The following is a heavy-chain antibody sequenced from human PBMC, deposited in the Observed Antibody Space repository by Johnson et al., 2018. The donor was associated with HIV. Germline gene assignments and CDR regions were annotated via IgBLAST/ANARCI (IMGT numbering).Heavy chain of an antibody. CDR3: ARKADAFDI. CDR2: IRYDGSNK. CDR1: GFTFSAYG. Sequence: QVQLVESGGGVVQPGGSLRLSCAASGFTFSAYGMHWVRQAPGKGLEWVAFIRYDGSNKYYVDSVTGRFTISRDNAKKSVYLQMNSLRAEDTAVYYCARKADAFDIWGQGTMITVSS. J-gene: IGHJ3*02. V-gene: IGHV3-30*02.